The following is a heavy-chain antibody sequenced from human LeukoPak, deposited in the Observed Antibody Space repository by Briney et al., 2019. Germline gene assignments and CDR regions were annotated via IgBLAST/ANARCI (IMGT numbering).Heavy chain of an antibody. CDR1: GFTFSSYS. CDR2: ISNSATYM. J-gene: IGHJ6*03. Sequence: GGSLRLSCAASGFTFSSYSMNWVRQAPGKGLEWVSSISNSATYMYYADSVKARFSISRDNAENSLYLQLNSLRAEDTAVYYCARDPRALSQWLGRNYSYYYLDVWGKGTTVTVSS. CDR3: ARDPRALSQWLGRNYSYYYLDV. D-gene: IGHD6-19*01. V-gene: IGHV3-21*06.